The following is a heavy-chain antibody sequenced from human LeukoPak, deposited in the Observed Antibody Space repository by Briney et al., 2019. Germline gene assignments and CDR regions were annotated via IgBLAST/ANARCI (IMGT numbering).Heavy chain of an antibody. J-gene: IGHJ4*02. CDR2: INPYNGNT. CDR1: GYXFITYG. Sequence: ASVNVSCKASGYXFITYGINWVRQAPGQGPEWMGWINPYNGNTKYAQKFQGRVTMTTDTSTSTSYMELRSLRSDDTAVYYCARLGSRGYFAIDYWGQGTLVTVAS. CDR3: ARLGSRGYFAIDY. V-gene: IGHV1-18*01. D-gene: IGHD3-22*01.